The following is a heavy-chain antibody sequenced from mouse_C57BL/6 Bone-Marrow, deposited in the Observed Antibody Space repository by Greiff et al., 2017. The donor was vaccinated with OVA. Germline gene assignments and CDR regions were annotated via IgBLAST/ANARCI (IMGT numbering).Heavy chain of an antibody. D-gene: IGHD2-4*01. CDR3: ARDDYDDYFDY. V-gene: IGHV5-4*01. CDR1: GFTFSSYA. J-gene: IGHJ2*01. CDR2: ISDGGSYT. Sequence: EVMLVESGGGLVKPGGSLKLSCAASGFTFSSYAMSWVRQTPEKRLEWVATISDGGSYTYYPDNVKGRFTISRDNAKNNLYLQMSHLKSEDTAMYYCARDDYDDYFDYWGQGTTLTVSS.